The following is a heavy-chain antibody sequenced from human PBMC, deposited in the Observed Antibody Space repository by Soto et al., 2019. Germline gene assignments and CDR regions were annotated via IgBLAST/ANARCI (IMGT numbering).Heavy chain of an antibody. D-gene: IGHD2-15*01. CDR2: INPNSGDT. J-gene: IGHJ5*02. Sequence: ASVKVSCKASGYTFTGYYIHWVRQAPGQGLEWMGWINPNSGDTNLAQKFQGRVTMTRDTSISTTYMELRRLASDDTAAYFCARGIVVRGQGWFDPWGQGTLVTVSS. V-gene: IGHV1-2*02. CDR3: ARGIVVRGQGWFDP. CDR1: GYTFTGYY.